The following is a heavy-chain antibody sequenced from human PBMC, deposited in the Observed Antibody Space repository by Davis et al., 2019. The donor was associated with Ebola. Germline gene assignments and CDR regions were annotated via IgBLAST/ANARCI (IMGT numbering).Heavy chain of an antibody. D-gene: IGHD6-19*01. CDR3: VRERSSGWYDNFEF. V-gene: IGHV3-72*01. Sequence: PGGSLRLSCEVSGFTFSNYFIDWVRQAPGKGLEGVGRSHNKAHSYTMEYAASVKGRFAISRDDAKKSLYLQMDSLRNEDTAVYYCVRERSSGWYDNFEFWGQGAQVIVSS. CDR2: SHNKAHSYTM. J-gene: IGHJ4*02. CDR1: GFTFSNYF.